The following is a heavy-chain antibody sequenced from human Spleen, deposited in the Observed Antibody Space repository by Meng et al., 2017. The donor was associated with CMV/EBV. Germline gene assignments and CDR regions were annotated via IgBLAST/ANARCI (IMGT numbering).Heavy chain of an antibody. CDR3: ARGGLYDSSGYRS. Sequence: VQLVRSGAEVKKPGSSVKVSCKASGGTFSSYAISWVRQAPGQGLEWMGWINPNSGGTNYAQKFQGRVTMTRDTSISTAYMELSRLRSDDTAVYYCARGGLYDSSGYRSWGQGTLVTVSS. J-gene: IGHJ5*02. CDR2: INPNSGGT. CDR1: GGTFSSYA. D-gene: IGHD3-22*01. V-gene: IGHV1-2*02.